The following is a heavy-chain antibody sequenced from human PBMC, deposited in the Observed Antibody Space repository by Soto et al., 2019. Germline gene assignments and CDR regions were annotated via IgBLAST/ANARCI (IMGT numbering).Heavy chain of an antibody. J-gene: IGHJ6*02. CDR3: AADKNYYDSSGYQDYYYGMDV. V-gene: IGHV1-58*01. CDR1: GFTFTSSA. CDR2: IVVGSGNT. Sequence: GASVKVSCKASGFTFTSSAAQWVRQARGQRLEWIGWIVVGSGNTNYAQKFQERVTITRDMSTSTAYMELSSLRSEDTAVYYCAADKNYYDSSGYQDYYYGMDVWGQGTTVTVSS. D-gene: IGHD3-22*01.